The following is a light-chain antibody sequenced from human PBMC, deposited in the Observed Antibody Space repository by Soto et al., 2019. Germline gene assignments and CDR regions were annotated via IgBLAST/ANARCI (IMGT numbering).Light chain of an antibody. CDR2: GAS. CDR1: QGVSIK. CDR3: QQYHTWPIT. V-gene: IGKV3-15*01. Sequence: MRQSPATLSVAPGEKVTFSCRASQGVSIKVAWYQHKPGQAPRLLISGASTGASGTPARFSGSGSGTEFTLTISSLQSEDCAVYYCQQYHTWPITFGGGTKVDIK. J-gene: IGKJ4*01.